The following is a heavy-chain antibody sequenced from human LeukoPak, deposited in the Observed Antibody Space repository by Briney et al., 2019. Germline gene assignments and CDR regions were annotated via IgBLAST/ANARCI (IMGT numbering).Heavy chain of an antibody. V-gene: IGHV3-21*01. D-gene: IGHD3-22*01. CDR3: ARDRYDRSGYYDY. CDR2: ISSSSSYI. J-gene: IGHJ4*02. Sequence: GGSLRLSCAASGFTLSSYSMNWVRQAPGKGLEWVSSISSSSSYIHYTDSVKGRFTISRDNTRKSLYLQMNSPRAEDTAVYYCARDRYDRSGYYDYWGQGTLVTVSS. CDR1: GFTLSSYS.